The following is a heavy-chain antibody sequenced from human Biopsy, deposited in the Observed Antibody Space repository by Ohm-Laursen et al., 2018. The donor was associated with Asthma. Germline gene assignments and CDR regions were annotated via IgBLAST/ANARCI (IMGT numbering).Heavy chain of an antibody. CDR2: IYWDYSN. CDR3: ALSQDSGFDDHSPSWFDP. J-gene: IGHJ5*02. V-gene: IGHV2-5*02. CDR1: GFSLRTPGVG. Sequence: TQTLTLTGSFSGFSLRTPGVGVGWIRQSPGKALEWLPLIYWDYSNLFRPSLKRRLTITKDPSKNQAVLTMTKMDPVDSGTYYCALSQDSGFDDHSPSWFDPWGQGTLVTVSS. D-gene: IGHD3-10*01.